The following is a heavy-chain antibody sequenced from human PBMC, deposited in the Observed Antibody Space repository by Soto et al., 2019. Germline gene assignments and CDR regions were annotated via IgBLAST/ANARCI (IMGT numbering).Heavy chain of an antibody. CDR3: ARQLRILAGYSGYFDF. V-gene: IGHV4-39*01. Sequence: PSETLSLTCTVSGGSISSSSYYWGWIRQPPGKGLEWIGSIYYSGSTYYNPSLKSRVTISVDTSKNQFSLKLSSVTAADTAVYYCARQLRILAGYSGYFDFWGRGTLVTVSS. D-gene: IGHD3-9*01. CDR2: IYYSGST. CDR1: GGSISSSSYY. J-gene: IGHJ2*01.